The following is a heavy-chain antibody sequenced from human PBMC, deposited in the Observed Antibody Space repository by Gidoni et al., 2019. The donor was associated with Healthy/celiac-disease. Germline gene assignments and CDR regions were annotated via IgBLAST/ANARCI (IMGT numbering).Heavy chain of an antibody. CDR2: MNPNSGNT. CDR3: ARVVGYCSSTSCPPPNWFDP. Sequence: QVQLVQSGAEVKKPGASVKVSCKSSGSTFTSYDINWVRQATGQGLEWMGWMNPNSGNTGYAQKFQGRVTMTRNTSISTAYMELSSLRSEDTAVYYCARVVGYCSSTSCPPPNWFDPWGQGTLVTVSS. CDR1: GSTFTSYD. V-gene: IGHV1-8*01. J-gene: IGHJ5*02. D-gene: IGHD2-2*03.